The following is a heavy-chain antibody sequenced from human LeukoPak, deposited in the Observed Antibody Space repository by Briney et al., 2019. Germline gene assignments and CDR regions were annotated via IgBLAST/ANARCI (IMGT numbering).Heavy chain of an antibody. CDR2: IWYDGSNK. CDR1: GFTVSSNY. Sequence: PGGSLRLSCAASGFTVSSNYMSWVRQAPGKGLEWVAVIWYDGSNKYYADSVKGRFTISRDNSKNTLYLQMNSLRAEDTAVYYCARVHGSSWHHYFDYWGQGTLVTVSS. J-gene: IGHJ4*02. CDR3: ARVHGSSWHHYFDY. D-gene: IGHD6-13*01. V-gene: IGHV3-33*08.